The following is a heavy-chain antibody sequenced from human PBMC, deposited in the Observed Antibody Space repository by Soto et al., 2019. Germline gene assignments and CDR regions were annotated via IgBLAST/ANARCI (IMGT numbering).Heavy chain of an antibody. D-gene: IGHD3-10*01. CDR3: AKKVNSGSGSQYFDY. V-gene: IGHV3-23*01. CDR2: FRAGGDDGTT. Sequence: GGSLRLSCVASGFTFSSYSMSWVRQAPGKGLGWVSGFRAGGDDGTTYYADSVKGRFTISRDNSKNTLFLQMNSLRAEDTAIYYCAKKVNSGSGSQYFDYFGQGTLVTVSS. J-gene: IGHJ4*02. CDR1: GFTFSSYS.